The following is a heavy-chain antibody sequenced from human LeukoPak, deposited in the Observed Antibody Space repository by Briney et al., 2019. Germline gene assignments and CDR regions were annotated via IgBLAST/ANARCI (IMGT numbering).Heavy chain of an antibody. CDR1: GYTFTGYY. CDR3: ARGLGYYYDSSGYNCWFDP. J-gene: IGHJ5*02. D-gene: IGHD3-22*01. Sequence: ASVKVSCKASGYTFTGYYMHWVRQAPGQGLEWLGWINPNSRGTNYAQKFQGRVTMTRDTSISTAHMVLGRLRSDGTAVYYCARGLGYYYDSSGYNCWFDPWGQGTLVTVSS. V-gene: IGHV1-2*02. CDR2: INPNSRGT.